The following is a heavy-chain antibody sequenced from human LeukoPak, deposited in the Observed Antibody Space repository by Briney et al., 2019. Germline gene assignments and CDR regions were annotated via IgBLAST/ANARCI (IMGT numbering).Heavy chain of an antibody. V-gene: IGHV3-23*01. Sequence: GGSLRLSCAASGFTFSSYGMSWVRQAPGKGLEWVSAISGSGGSTYYADSVKGRFTISRDNSKNTLYLQMNSLRAEDTALYYCARDLKRGYSSGRYSWGTGSSNDYWGQGTLVTVSS. J-gene: IGHJ4*02. CDR2: ISGSGGST. D-gene: IGHD6-19*01. CDR3: ARDLKRGYSSGRYSWGTGSSNDY. CDR1: GFTFSSYG.